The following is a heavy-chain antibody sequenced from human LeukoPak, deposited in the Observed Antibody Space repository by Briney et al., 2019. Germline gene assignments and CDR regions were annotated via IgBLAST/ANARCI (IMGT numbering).Heavy chain of an antibody. J-gene: IGHJ4*02. D-gene: IGHD6-19*01. Sequence: SETLSLTCTVSGGSISSYYWSWIRQPPGKGLEYIGYVFYSGSTNYNPSLKSRVTISVDMSKNHFSLRLRSVTAADTAMYYCARGTLYRGWSYYLDFWGQGSQVTVSS. V-gene: IGHV4-59*12. CDR2: VFYSGST. CDR3: ARGTLYRGWSYYLDF. CDR1: GGSISSYY.